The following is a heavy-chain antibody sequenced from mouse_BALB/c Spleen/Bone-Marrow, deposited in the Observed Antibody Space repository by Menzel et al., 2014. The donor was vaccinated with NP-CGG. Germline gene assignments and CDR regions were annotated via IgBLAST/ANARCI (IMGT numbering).Heavy chain of an antibody. V-gene: IGHV1-7*01. D-gene: IGHD2-4*01. CDR1: GYTFTSYW. CDR3: ARGDYAY. J-gene: IGHJ3*01. CDR2: IYPSTGYT. Sequence: VKLMESGAELAKPGASVKMSCKASGYTFTSYWMHWVKQRPGQGLEWIGYIYPSTGYTEYNQKFKDKVTLTADKSSSTAYMQLSSLTSEDSAVYYCARGDYAYWGQGTLVTVSA.